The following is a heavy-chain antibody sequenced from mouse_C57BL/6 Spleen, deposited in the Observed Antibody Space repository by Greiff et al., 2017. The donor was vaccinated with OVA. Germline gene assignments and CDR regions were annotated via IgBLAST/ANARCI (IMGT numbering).Heavy chain of an antibody. J-gene: IGHJ3*01. Sequence: ESGPGLVKPSQSLSLTCSVTGYSITSGYYWNWIRQFPGNKLEWMGYISYDGSNNYNPSLKNRISITRDTSKNQFFLKLNSVTTEDTATYYCARDYSNYDWFAYWGQGTLVTVSA. CDR2: ISYDGSN. CDR3: ARDYSNYDWFAY. CDR1: GYSITSGYY. D-gene: IGHD2-5*01. V-gene: IGHV3-6*01.